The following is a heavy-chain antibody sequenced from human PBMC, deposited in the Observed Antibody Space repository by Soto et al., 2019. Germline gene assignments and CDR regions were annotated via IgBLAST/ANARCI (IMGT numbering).Heavy chain of an antibody. J-gene: IGHJ4*02. Sequence: ASVKVSCKASGYTFTSYGISWVRQAPGQGLEWMGWISAYNGNTNYAQKLQGRVTMTTDTSTSTAYMELRSLRSDDTAVYYCARDRGGNIVVVPAAIRFDYWGQGTLVTVPQ. CDR1: GYTFTSYG. CDR3: ARDRGGNIVVVPAAIRFDY. D-gene: IGHD2-2*02. V-gene: IGHV1-18*04. CDR2: ISAYNGNT.